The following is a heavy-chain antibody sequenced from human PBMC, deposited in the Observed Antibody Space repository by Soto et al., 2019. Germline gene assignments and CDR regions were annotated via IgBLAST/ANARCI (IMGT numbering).Heavy chain of an antibody. V-gene: IGHV3-7*03. D-gene: IGHD3-16*01. CDR2: IKQDGSEK. Sequence: GGSLRLSWAASAFTFSSYWMSWVRQAPGKGLGWVANIKQDGSEKYYVDSVKGRFTISRDNAKNSLYLQMNSLRAEDTAVYYCARDLFEAARRGEYAFDIWGQGTMVTVS. J-gene: IGHJ3*02. CDR3: ARDLFEAARRGEYAFDI. CDR1: AFTFSSYW.